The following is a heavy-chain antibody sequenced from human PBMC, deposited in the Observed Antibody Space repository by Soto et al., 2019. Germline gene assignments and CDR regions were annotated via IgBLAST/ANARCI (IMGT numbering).Heavy chain of an antibody. V-gene: IGHV3-23*01. D-gene: IGHD5-18*01. CDR2: ISGTGGST. J-gene: IGHJ4*02. Sequence: PGGSLRLSCAASGFTFSSYAMSWVRQAPGKGLEWVSAISGTGGSTYYADSVKGRFTISRDNSKNTLYLQMNSLRAEDTAVYYCAKDLAALTWIQLWFSYFDYWGQGTLVTVSS. CDR3: AKDLAALTWIQLWFSYFDY. CDR1: GFTFSSYA.